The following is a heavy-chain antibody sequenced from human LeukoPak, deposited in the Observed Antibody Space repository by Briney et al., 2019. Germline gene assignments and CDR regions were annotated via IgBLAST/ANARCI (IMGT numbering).Heavy chain of an antibody. CDR2: IDPDGSET. D-gene: IGHD2-2*01. J-gene: IGHJ4*02. Sequence: GGSLRLSCAASGFTVSSNYMSWVRQAPGKGLEWVANIDPDGSETYYLDSVKGRFTISRDNVKNSLYLLMNSLRAEDTAVYYCGRWGIEAAIDYWGQGTLVTVSS. V-gene: IGHV3-7*01. CDR3: GRWGIEAAIDY. CDR1: GFTVSSNY.